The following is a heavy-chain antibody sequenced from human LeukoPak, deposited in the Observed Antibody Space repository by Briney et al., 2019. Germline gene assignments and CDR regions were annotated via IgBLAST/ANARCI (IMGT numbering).Heavy chain of an antibody. CDR2: IRNKANSYTT. CDR3: AREWDSGSYYLGYFDY. CDR1: GFTFSNAW. Sequence: GGSLSLSCAASGFTFSNAWMSWVRQAPGKGLEWVGRIRNKANSYTTEYAASVKGRFTISRDDSKNSLYLQMNSLKCEDTAVYYCAREWDSGSYYLGYFDYWGQGTLVTVSS. J-gene: IGHJ4*02. D-gene: IGHD1-26*01. V-gene: IGHV3-72*01.